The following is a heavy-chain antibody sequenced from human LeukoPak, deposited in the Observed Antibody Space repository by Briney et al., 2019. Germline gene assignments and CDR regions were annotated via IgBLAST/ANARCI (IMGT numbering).Heavy chain of an antibody. D-gene: IGHD6-6*01. CDR2: ISYDGSNK. Sequence: GGSLRPSCAASGFTFSSYAMHWVRQAPGKGLEWVAVISYDGSNKYYADSVKGRFTISRDNSKNTLSLQMNSLRAGHTAVYYCARVLYSNSLYFDYWGQGILVTVSS. CDR1: GFTFSSYA. V-gene: IGHV3-30-3*01. J-gene: IGHJ4*02. CDR3: ARVLYSNSLYFDY.